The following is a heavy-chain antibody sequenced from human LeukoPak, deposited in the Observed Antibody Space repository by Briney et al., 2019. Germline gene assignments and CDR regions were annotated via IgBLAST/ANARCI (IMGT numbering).Heavy chain of an antibody. J-gene: IGHJ4*02. V-gene: IGHV3-48*03. Sequence: GGSLRLSCAPSGLILSNYKMNGVRQAPGTGLEWVSYISIVESTTYYADSVMGRFTISRDNGTSSVYLQMDSLGAEDSASYYCAREDERYCSTTSCNPLFVCWGQGTLVTVSS. D-gene: IGHD2-2*01. CDR3: AREDERYCSTTSCNPLFVC. CDR1: GLILSNYK. CDR2: ISIVESTT.